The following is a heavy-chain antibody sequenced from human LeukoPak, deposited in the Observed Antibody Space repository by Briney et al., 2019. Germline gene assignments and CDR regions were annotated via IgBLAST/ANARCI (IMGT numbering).Heavy chain of an antibody. Sequence: EASVKVPCKASGGTFSSYAISWVRQAPGQGLEWMGGIIPIFGTANYAQKFQGRVTITADESTSTAYMELSSLRSEDTAVYYCARVTASRYCSGGSCYPYYFDYWGQGTLVTVSS. CDR1: GGTFSSYA. D-gene: IGHD2-15*01. J-gene: IGHJ4*02. V-gene: IGHV1-69*13. CDR3: ARVTASRYCSGGSCYPYYFDY. CDR2: IIPIFGTA.